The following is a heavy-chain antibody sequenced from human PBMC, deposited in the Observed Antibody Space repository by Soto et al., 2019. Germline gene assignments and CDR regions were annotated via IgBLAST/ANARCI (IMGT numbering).Heavy chain of an antibody. CDR1: GFTFSIYS. CDR3: AREYCSSTSCLNWFDP. CDR2: IMPGSSHI. J-gene: IGHJ5*02. Sequence: HPGGSLRLSCAASGFTFSIYSMNWVRQAPGKGLEWVSYIMPGSSHIFYADSVKGRFTISRDNAKNSLYLQMNSLRAEDTAVYYCAREYCSSTSCLNWFDPWGQGTLVTVS. D-gene: IGHD2-2*01. V-gene: IGHV3-48*01.